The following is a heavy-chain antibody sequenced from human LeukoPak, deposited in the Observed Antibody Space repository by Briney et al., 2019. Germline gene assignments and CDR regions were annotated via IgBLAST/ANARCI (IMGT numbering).Heavy chain of an antibody. V-gene: IGHV4-34*01. CDR2: INHSGST. Sequence: PSETLSLTCAVYGGSFSGYYWSWIRQPPGKGLEWIGEINHSGSTNYNPSLKSRVTISVDTSKNQFSLKLSSVTAADTAVYYCARRYSSGWYVYWGQGTLVTVSS. D-gene: IGHD6-19*01. CDR1: GGSFSGYY. J-gene: IGHJ4*02. CDR3: ARRYSSGWYVY.